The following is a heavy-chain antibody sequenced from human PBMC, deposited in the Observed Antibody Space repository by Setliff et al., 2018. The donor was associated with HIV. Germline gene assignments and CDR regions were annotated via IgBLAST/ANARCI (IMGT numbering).Heavy chain of an antibody. Sequence: GSLRLSCATSGFSFSSYSMNWVRQAPGKGLEWIGEIYHSGSTDYNPSLKSRVTISVDRSKNQFSLNVTSVTAADTAVYYCARIPQLLDYAMDVWGQGTTVTVSS. J-gene: IGHJ6*02. CDR2: IYHSGST. CDR1: GFSFSSYSM. V-gene: IGHV4-4*02. D-gene: IGHD2-2*01. CDR3: ARIPQLLDYAMDV.